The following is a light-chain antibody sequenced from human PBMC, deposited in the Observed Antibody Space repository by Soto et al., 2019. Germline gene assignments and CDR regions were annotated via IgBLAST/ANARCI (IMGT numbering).Light chain of an antibody. Sequence: QSVLTQPPSVSGAPGQRVTISCTGSSSNIGAGYDVHWYQQLPGTAPKLLIYGNSNRPSGVPDRFSGSKSGTSASLAITGLQAEDEADYSCQSYDSSLSGWVFGGGTKPTVL. V-gene: IGLV1-40*01. CDR2: GNS. J-gene: IGLJ3*02. CDR1: SSNIGAGYD. CDR3: QSYDSSLSGWV.